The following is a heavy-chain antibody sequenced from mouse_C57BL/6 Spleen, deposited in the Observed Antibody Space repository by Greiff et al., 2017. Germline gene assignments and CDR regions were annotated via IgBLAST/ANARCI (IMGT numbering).Heavy chain of an antibody. Sequence: QVQLKQSGPELVKPGASVKISCKASGYAFSSSWMNWVKQRPGKGLEWIGRIYPGDGDTNYNGKFKGKATLTADKSSSTAYMQLSSLTSEDSAVYFCARGYGNYLAWFAYWGQGTLVTVSA. J-gene: IGHJ3*01. V-gene: IGHV1-82*01. CDR3: ARGYGNYLAWFAY. CDR2: IYPGDGDT. D-gene: IGHD2-10*02. CDR1: GYAFSSSW.